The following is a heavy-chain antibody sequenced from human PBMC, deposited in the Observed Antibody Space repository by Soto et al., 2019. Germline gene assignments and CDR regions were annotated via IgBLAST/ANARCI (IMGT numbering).Heavy chain of an antibody. V-gene: IGHV3-23*01. J-gene: IGHJ4*02. CDR1: GFTFSSYA. D-gene: IGHD6-19*01. Sequence: GGSLRLSCAASGFTFSSYAMSWVRQAPGKGLEWVSAISGSGGSTYYADSVKGRFTISRDNSKNTLYLQMNSLRAEDTDEYYWAKDGSSSGPKTDGGQETLVTVSS. CDR2: ISGSGGST. CDR3: AKDGSSSGPKTD.